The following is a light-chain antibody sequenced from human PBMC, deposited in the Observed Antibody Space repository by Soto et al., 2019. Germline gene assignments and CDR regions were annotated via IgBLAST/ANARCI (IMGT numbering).Light chain of an antibody. CDR2: DAS. CDR3: QHYDNLLFT. CDR1: QDISKY. V-gene: IGKV1-33*01. Sequence: DIQMTQSPSSLSASIGDRVTIACQASQDISKYLNWYQQKPGKAPQLLIFDASNLQTGVPSTFNGSGSGADFVLTISSLQPEDIGAYYCQHYDNLLFTFGPGTKVGI. J-gene: IGKJ3*01.